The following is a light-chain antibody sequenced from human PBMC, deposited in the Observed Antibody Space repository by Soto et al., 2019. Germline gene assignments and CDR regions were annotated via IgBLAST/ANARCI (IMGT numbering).Light chain of an antibody. CDR3: HQYHNWPWT. CDR1: QSVSSN. CDR2: AAS. V-gene: IGKV3-15*01. J-gene: IGKJ1*01. Sequence: IVMTQSPATLSVSPGERATLSCRASQSVSSNLAWYQQKPGQVPRLLIYAASTGATGIPARFSGSGSETEFTLTISSLQSEDFALYYCHQYHNWPWTFGQGTKVEIK.